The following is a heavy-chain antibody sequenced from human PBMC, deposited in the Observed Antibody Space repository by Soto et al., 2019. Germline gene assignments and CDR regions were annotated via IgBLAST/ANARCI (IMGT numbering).Heavy chain of an antibody. D-gene: IGHD3-3*01. J-gene: IGHJ2*01. CDR2: ISAYNGNT. V-gene: IGHV1-18*01. Sequence: QVQLVQSGAEVKKPGASVKVSCKASGYTFTSYGISWVRQAPGQGLEWMGWISAYNGNTNYAQKLQGRGTMTTDTSTSTAYMELRSLRPDDTAVYYCARGQYYDFWSGYSHWYFDLWGRGTLVTVSS. CDR3: ARGQYYDFWSGYSHWYFDL. CDR1: GYTFTSYG.